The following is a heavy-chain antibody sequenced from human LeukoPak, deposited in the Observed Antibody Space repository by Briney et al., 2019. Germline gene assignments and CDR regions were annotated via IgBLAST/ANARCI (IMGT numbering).Heavy chain of an antibody. Sequence: SETLSLTCTVSGGSISSYYWSWIRQPAGKGLEWIGRIYTSGSTNYNPSLKSRVTMSVDTSKNQFSLKLSSVTAADTAVYYCARGPTEGAGATVRGYYYYYMDVRGKGTTVTVSS. D-gene: IGHD4-11*01. J-gene: IGHJ6*03. CDR3: ARGPTEGAGATVRGYYYYYMDV. CDR2: IYTSGST. CDR1: GGSISSYY. V-gene: IGHV4-4*07.